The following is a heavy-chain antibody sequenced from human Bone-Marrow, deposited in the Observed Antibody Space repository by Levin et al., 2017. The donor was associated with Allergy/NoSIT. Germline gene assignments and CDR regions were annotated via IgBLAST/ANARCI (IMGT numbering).Heavy chain of an antibody. CDR1: GFTFSSYG. J-gene: IGHJ4*02. CDR3: AKWSRQLGTDY. CDR2: ISYDGSNK. D-gene: IGHD6-13*01. Sequence: PGGSLRLSCAASGFTFSSYGMHWVRQAPGKGLEWVAVISYDGSNKYYADSVKGRFTISRDNSKNTLYLQMNSLRAEDTAVYYCAKWSRQLGTDYWGQGTLVTVSS. V-gene: IGHV3-30*18.